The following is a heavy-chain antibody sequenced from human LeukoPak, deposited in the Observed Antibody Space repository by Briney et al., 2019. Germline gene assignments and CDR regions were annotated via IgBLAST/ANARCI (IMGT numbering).Heavy chain of an antibody. J-gene: IGHJ6*03. V-gene: IGHV4-59*01. CDR3: ARAWVDSYYYYYYMDV. Sequence: SETLSLTCNVSGDSISSDYWSWIRQPPGKGLEWIGYIYYSGSTNYNPSLKSRVTISVDTSKNQFSLKLSSVTAADTAVYYCARAWVDSYYYYYYMDVWGKGTTVTISS. CDR2: IYYSGST. D-gene: IGHD3/OR15-3a*01. CDR1: GDSISSDY.